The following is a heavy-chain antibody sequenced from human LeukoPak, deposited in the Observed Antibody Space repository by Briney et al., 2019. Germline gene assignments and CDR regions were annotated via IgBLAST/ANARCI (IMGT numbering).Heavy chain of an antibody. J-gene: IGHJ5*02. CDR3: ARAGILQFNWFDP. CDR2: IIPILGIA. D-gene: IGHD2-15*01. Sequence: ASVKVSCKASGGTFSSYAISWVRQAPGQGLEWMGRIIPILGIANYAQKFQGRVTITADKSTSTAYMELSSLRSEDTAVYYCARAGILQFNWFDPWGQGTLVTVSS. V-gene: IGHV1-69*04. CDR1: GGTFSSYA.